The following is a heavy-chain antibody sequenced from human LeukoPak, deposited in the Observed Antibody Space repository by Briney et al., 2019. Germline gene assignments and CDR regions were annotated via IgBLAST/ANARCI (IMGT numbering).Heavy chain of an antibody. J-gene: IGHJ4*02. CDR3: AKTRPLDSSSWSHGDY. CDR1: GFTFSSYA. CDR2: ISGSGDST. Sequence: GGSLRLSCAASGFTFSSYAMSWVRQTPGKGLEWVSDISGSGDSTYYGDSVKGRFTISRDNSKNTLYLQMNSLRAEDTAVYYCAKTRPLDSSSWSHGDYWGQGTLVTVSS. D-gene: IGHD6-13*01. V-gene: IGHV3-23*01.